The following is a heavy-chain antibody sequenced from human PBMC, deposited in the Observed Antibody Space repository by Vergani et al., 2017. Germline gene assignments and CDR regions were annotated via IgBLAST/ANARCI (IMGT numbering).Heavy chain of an antibody. D-gene: IGHD3-3*01. J-gene: IGHJ4*02. Sequence: QVQLVESGGGVVQPGRSLRLSCAASGFTFSSYGMHWVRQAPGKGLEWVAVIWYDGSNKYYADSVKGRFTISRDNSKNTLYLQMNSLRAEDTAVYYCARDSIFGVVSATEFDDWGQGTLVTVSS. CDR3: ARDSIFGVVSATEFDD. V-gene: IGHV3-33*01. CDR1: GFTFSSYG. CDR2: IWYDGSNK.